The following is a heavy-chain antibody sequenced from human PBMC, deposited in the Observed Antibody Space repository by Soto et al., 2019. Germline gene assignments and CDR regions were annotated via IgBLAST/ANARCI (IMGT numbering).Heavy chain of an antibody. CDR1: GGSISSGGYY. V-gene: IGHV4-31*03. CDR2: IYYSGST. CDR3: AREIPWPSGVRYFDY. Sequence: SETLSLTCTVSGGSISSGGYYWSWIRQHPGKGLEWIGYIYYSGSTYYNPSLKSRVTISVDTSKNQFSLKLSSVTAADTAVYYCAREIPWPSGVRYFDYWGQGTLVTVSS. D-gene: IGHD3-10*01. J-gene: IGHJ4*02.